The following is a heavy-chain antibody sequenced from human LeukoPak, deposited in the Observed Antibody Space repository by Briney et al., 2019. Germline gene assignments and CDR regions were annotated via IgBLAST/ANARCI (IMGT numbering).Heavy chain of an antibody. CDR3: ARDADLSQSITIFGVVISSFDY. J-gene: IGHJ4*02. Sequence: ASVTVSCKASGYTFTSYGISWVRQAPGQGLEWMGWISAYNGNTNYAQKLQGRVTMTTDTSTSTAYMELRSLRSDDTAVYYCARDADLSQSITIFGVVISSFDYWGQGTLVTVSS. CDR2: ISAYNGNT. CDR1: GYTFTSYG. V-gene: IGHV1-18*01. D-gene: IGHD3-3*01.